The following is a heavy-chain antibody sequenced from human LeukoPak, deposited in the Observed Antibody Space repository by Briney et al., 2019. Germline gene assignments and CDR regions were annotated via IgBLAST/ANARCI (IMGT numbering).Heavy chain of an antibody. CDR2: MSPNSGNT. D-gene: IGHD4-23*01. CDR3: ARLDYGGNVVDY. CDR1: GYTFTSYD. V-gene: IGHV1-8*01. Sequence: ASVKVSCKASGYTFTSYDINWVRQVTGQGLEWMGWMSPNSGNTGYAQKFQGRVTMTRNTFINTAYMELSSLKSEDTAVYYCARLDYGGNVVDYWGQGTLVTVSS. J-gene: IGHJ4*02.